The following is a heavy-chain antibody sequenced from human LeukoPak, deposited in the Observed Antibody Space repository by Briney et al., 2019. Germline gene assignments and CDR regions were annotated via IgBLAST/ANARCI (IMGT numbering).Heavy chain of an antibody. CDR1: GFTFSSFG. CDR2: IHYSGST. V-gene: IGHV4-59*01. Sequence: PGGSLRLSCAASGFTFSSFGMNWIRQAPGKGLEWIGYIHYSGSTNHNSSLKSRVTISVDTSKNQYSLKLSSVTAADTAVYYCARDGVAGGFDYWGQGTLVTVSS. D-gene: IGHD6-19*01. J-gene: IGHJ4*02. CDR3: ARDGVAGGFDY.